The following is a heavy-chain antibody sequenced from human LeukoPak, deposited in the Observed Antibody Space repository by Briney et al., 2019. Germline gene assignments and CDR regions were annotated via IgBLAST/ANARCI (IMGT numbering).Heavy chain of an antibody. J-gene: IGHJ4*02. Sequence: SETLSLTCTVSGGSISSYYWSWIRQPPGKGLEWIGYIYYSGSTNYNPSLKSRVTISVDTSKNQFSLKLSSVTAADTAVYYCAREGSLAAADPLIDYWGQGTLVTVSS. V-gene: IGHV4-59*12. CDR2: IYYSGST. CDR3: AREGSLAAADPLIDY. D-gene: IGHD6-13*01. CDR1: GGSISSYY.